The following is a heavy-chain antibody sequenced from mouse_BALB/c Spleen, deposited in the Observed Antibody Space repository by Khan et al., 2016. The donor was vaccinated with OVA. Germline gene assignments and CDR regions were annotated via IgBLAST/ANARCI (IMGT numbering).Heavy chain of an antibody. CDR1: GYTLIDYG. J-gene: IGHJ3*01. CDR2: INTYTGEA. D-gene: IGHD2-1*01. V-gene: IGHV9-3-1*01. CDR3: SRSNGNYWFAY. Sequence: QIQLVQSGPELKKPGETVKISCKASGYTLIDYGMNWVKQAPGKGLKWMGWINTYTGEATYADDFKGRFAFSLETSASTAYLQINNLKAEDTATYFWSRSNGNYWFAYWGQGTLVTVSA.